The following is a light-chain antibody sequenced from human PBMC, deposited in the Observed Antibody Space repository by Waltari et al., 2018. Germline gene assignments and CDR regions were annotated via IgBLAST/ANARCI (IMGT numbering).Light chain of an antibody. J-gene: IGLJ2*01. V-gene: IGLV2-14*03. CDR2: AVT. CDR1: SSDVGVYNF. CDR3: SSYTSSSTRGVV. Sequence: QSALTQPASVSGSPGQSILLSCTVTSSDVGVYNFVSWNQQNPGKAPKLMMYAVTKQPSGHSDCFSGSNSGNPASLTISGLQAEYEADYYCSSYTSSSTRGVVFGGGTKVTVI.